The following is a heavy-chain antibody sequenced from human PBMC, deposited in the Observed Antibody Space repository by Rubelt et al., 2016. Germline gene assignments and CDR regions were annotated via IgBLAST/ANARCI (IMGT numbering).Heavy chain of an antibody. CDR3: ARDSGITAARSNYYYYYGMDV. J-gene: IGHJ6*02. Sequence: TFTGYYMHWVRQAPGQGLEWMGRINPNSGGTNYAQKFQGRVTMTRDTSISTAYMELSSLRSEDTAVYYCARDSGITAARSNYYYYYGMDVWGQGTTVTVSS. D-gene: IGHD6-6*01. CDR2: INPNSGGT. V-gene: IGHV1-2*06. CDR1: TFTGYY.